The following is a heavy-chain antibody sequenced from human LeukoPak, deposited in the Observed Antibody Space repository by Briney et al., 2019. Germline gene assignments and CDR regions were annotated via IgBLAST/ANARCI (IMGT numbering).Heavy chain of an antibody. CDR1: GYTFTGSY. CDR2: INPNSGGT. CDR3: ARVAYCTKGVCINFDL. V-gene: IGHV1-2*02. D-gene: IGHD2-8*01. J-gene: IGHJ4*02. Sequence: ASVKVSCKASGYTFTGSYIHWMRQAPGQGLEWMGWINPNSGGTKYAQNFQGRLTVTMDTSTSTAYMELSGLRADDTAVYYCARVAYCTKGVCINFDLWGQGTLVTVSS.